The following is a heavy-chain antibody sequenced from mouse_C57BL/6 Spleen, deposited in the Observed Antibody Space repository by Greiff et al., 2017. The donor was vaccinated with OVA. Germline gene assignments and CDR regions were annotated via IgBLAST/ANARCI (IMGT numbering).Heavy chain of an antibody. CDR1: GYTFTDYE. D-gene: IGHD3-1*01. V-gene: IGHV1-15*01. CDR2: IDPETGGT. J-gene: IGHJ2*01. CDR3: TRGLQDY. Sequence: VQLQESGAELVRPGASVTLSCKASGYTFTDYEMHWVKQTPVHGLEWIGAIDPETGGTAYNQKFKGKAILTADKSSSTAYMELRSLTSEDSAVYYGTRGLQDYWGQGTTLTVSS.